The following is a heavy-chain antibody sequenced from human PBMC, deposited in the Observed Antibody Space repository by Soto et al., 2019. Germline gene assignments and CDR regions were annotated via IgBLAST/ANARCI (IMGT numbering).Heavy chain of an antibody. V-gene: IGHV4-39*01. CDR2: ISYSGST. Sequence: QLQLQESGPGLVKPSETLSLTCNVSGGSISSSSYYWGWIRQPPGKGLEWIGSISYSGSTYYNPSLKSRVTISVDTSKTQFSVKLSSVTAADTAVYYCARHGLDTYMATLYYGMDVWGQGTTVTVSS. D-gene: IGHD5-18*01. CDR3: ARHGLDTYMATLYYGMDV. J-gene: IGHJ6*02. CDR1: GGSISSSSYY.